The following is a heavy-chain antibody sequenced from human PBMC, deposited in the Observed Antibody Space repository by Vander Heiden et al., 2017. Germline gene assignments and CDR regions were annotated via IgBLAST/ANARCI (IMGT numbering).Heavy chain of an antibody. CDR2: IYYTGST. V-gene: IGHV4-59*01. CDR1: AGSLNSYY. J-gene: IGHJ4*02. Sequence: QVQLQESGPGLVKPSETLSLTCTVSAGSLNSYYWSWIRQPPGKGLEWIGYIYYTGSTSYNPSLKSRVTMSLDTSKNQFSLKLSSVTAADTAVYYCARSIAHYDRFDYWGQGTLVTVSS. D-gene: IGHD3-22*01. CDR3: ARSIAHYDRFDY.